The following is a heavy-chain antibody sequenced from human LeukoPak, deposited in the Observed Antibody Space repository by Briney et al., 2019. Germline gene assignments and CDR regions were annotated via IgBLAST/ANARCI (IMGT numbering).Heavy chain of an antibody. V-gene: IGHV3-23*01. CDR2: ISGGGDDT. J-gene: IGHJ4*02. CDR1: GFTFSSYG. CDR3: ARGFDY. Sequence: PGGSLRLSCAASGFTFSSYGMSWLRQAPGKGLEWVSSISGGGDDTYYLDSVKGRFIISRDNSKNTLFLQMNSLRADDTAVYYCARGFDYWGQGTLVTVSS.